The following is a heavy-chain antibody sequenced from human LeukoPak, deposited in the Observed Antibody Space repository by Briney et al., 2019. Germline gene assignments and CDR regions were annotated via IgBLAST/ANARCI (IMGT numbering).Heavy chain of an antibody. D-gene: IGHD5-12*01. Sequence: PGGPLRLSCAASAFSFSIYDMSWVRQAPGKGLEWVSVISGSGGSTYYADSVKGRFTISRDNSKNTLYLQMNSLRAEDTAVYYCAKDQGFGYAEVDYWGQGTLVTVSS. V-gene: IGHV3-23*01. CDR1: AFSFSIYD. CDR3: AKDQGFGYAEVDY. CDR2: ISGSGGST. J-gene: IGHJ4*02.